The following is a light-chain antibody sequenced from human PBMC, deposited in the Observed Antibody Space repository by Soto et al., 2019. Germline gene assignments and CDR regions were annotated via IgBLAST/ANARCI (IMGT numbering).Light chain of an antibody. J-gene: IGKJ4*01. CDR2: DAS. V-gene: IGKV1-5*01. Sequence: DIQMTQSPSTLSASVGDRVTITCRASQSISSWLAWYQQKPGKAPKLLIYDASSLESGVPSRFSGSGSGTEFTLTISSLQPDDFATYYCQQYNSFTLTFGGGTKVEIK. CDR3: QQYNSFTLT. CDR1: QSISSW.